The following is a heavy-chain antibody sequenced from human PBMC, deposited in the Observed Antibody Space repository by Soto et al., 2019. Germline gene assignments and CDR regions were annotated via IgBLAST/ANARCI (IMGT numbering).Heavy chain of an antibody. CDR2: ISAYNGNT. J-gene: IGHJ6*02. Sequence: ASVKVSCKASGYTFTSYGISWVRQAPGQGLEWMGWISAYNGNTNYAQKLQGRVTMTTDTSTSTAYMELRSLRSDDTAVYYCARGSSYSSSWDYYYYDMDVWGQGTTVT. CDR3: ARGSSYSSSWDYYYYDMDV. V-gene: IGHV1-18*01. D-gene: IGHD6-13*01. CDR1: GYTFTSYG.